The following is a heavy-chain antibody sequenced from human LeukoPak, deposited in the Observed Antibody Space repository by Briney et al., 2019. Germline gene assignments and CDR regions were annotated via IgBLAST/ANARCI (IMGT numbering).Heavy chain of an antibody. CDR3: ATEMATIAVDY. Sequence: GGSLRLSCAASGFTFSSYWMHWVRQAPGKGLVWVSRINSDGSSTSYADSVKGRFTISRDNAKNTLYLQMNSLRAEDTAVYYCATEMATIAVDYWGQGTLVTVSS. CDR1: GFTFSSYW. CDR2: INSDGSST. D-gene: IGHD5-24*01. J-gene: IGHJ4*02. V-gene: IGHV3-74*01.